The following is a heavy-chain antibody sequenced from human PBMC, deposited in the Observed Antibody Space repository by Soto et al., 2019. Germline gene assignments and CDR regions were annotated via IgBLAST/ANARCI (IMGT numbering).Heavy chain of an antibody. Sequence: GGSLRLSCAASGFTFDDYTMHWVRQAPGKGLEWVSLISWDGGSTYYADSVKGRFTISRDNSKNSLYLQMNSLRTEDTALYYCAKDIERGGQQLALYFDYWGQGTRVTVSS. V-gene: IGHV3-43*01. J-gene: IGHJ4*02. CDR3: AKDIERGGQQLALYFDY. CDR1: GFTFDDYT. CDR2: ISWDGGST. D-gene: IGHD6-13*01.